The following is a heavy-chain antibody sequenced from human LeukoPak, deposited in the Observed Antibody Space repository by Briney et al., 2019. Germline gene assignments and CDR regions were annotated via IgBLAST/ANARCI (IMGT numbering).Heavy chain of an antibody. CDR2: IYTGGNT. D-gene: IGHD2-8*01. CDR3: ATERGMVLYEH. CDR1: AISVSRNY. J-gene: IGHJ4*02. V-gene: IGHV3-66*01. Sequence: GGSLRLSCAPSAISVSRNYMSWVRQAPGKGLEWVSVIYTGGNTYYADSVKGRFTISRDDSKNTVYLQMNSLRADDTAVYYCATERGMVLYEHWGQGTLVTVSS.